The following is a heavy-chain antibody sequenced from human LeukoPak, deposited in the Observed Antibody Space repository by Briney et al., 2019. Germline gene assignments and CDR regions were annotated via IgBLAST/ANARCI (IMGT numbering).Heavy chain of an antibody. V-gene: IGHV1-8*01. CDR2: MNPNSGNT. Sequence: ASVKVSCKASGYTFTSYDINWVRQATGQGLEWMGWMNPNSGNTGYAQKFQGRVTMTRNTSISTAYMELSSLRSEDTAVYYCASFSAVTAAFDIWGQGTMVTVSS. CDR1: GYTFTSYD. CDR3: ASFSAVTAAFDI. J-gene: IGHJ3*02. D-gene: IGHD2-21*02.